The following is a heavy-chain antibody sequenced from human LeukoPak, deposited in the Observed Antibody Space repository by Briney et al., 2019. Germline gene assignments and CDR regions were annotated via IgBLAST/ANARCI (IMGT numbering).Heavy chain of an antibody. CDR2: ISSSGSTI. D-gene: IGHD4-17*01. V-gene: IGHV3-48*03. CDR3: ARAEDYGDYAGDY. Sequence: PGGSLRLSCAASGFTFSSYEMNWVRQAPGKGLEWVSYISSSGSTIYYADSVKGRFTISRDNAKNSLYLQMNSLRAEDTAVYYCARAEDYGDYAGDYWGQGTLVTVSS. CDR1: GFTFSSYE. J-gene: IGHJ4*02.